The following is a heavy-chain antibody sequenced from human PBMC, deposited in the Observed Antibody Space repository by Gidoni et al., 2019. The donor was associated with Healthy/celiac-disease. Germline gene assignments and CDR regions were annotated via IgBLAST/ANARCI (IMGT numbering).Heavy chain of an antibody. Sequence: EVQLVESGGGLVQPGRSLRLSCAASGFTFDDYAMHWVRQAPGKGLEWVSGISWNSGSRGYADSVKGRFTISRDNAKNSLYLQMNSLRAEDTALYYCAKGLGKIDYWGQGTLVTVSS. CDR2: ISWNSGSR. CDR1: GFTFDDYA. D-gene: IGHD3-9*01. CDR3: AKGLGKIDY. V-gene: IGHV3-9*01. J-gene: IGHJ4*02.